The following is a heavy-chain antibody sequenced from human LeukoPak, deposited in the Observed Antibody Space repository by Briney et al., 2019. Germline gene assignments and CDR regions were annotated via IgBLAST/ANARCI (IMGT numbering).Heavy chain of an antibody. CDR2: INHSGST. Sequence: GSLRLSCAASGFTFSSYAMSWVRQAPGKGLEWIGAINHSGSTNYNPSLKSRVTISVDTSKNQFSLKLSSVTAADTAVYYCARESFGGSPLVHWGQGTLVTVSS. CDR1: GFTFSSYA. J-gene: IGHJ4*02. V-gene: IGHV4-34*01. D-gene: IGHD2-15*01. CDR3: ARESFGGSPLVH.